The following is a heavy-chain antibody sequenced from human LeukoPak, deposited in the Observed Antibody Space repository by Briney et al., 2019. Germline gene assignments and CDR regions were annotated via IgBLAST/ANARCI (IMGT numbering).Heavy chain of an antibody. J-gene: IGHJ6*03. CDR3: ARTDYHGSATLGRIPQGYYYYMDV. Sequence: SETLSLTCIVSGGSISPYYWGWIRQPPGKGLEWIGYISNSGNTNYDPSLKSRVTISIDTSKKQLSLKLSSVTAADTAVYYCARTDYHGSATLGRIPQGYYYYMDVWGKGTTVTVSS. CDR1: GGSISPYY. CDR2: ISNSGNT. D-gene: IGHD3-10*01. V-gene: IGHV4-4*08.